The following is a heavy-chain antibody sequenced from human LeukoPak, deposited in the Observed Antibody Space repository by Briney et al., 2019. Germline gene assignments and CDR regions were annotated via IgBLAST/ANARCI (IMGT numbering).Heavy chain of an antibody. CDR3: ARLPVGDSSGHNYFDY. D-gene: IGHD3-22*01. CDR1: GGSISSSSYY. CDR2: IYYSGNT. J-gene: IGHJ4*02. V-gene: IGHV4-39*01. Sequence: SETLSLTCTVSGGSISSSSYYWGWIRQPPGKGLEWIGSIYYSGNTYYNPSLKSRVTISVDSSKNQFSLKLSSVTAADTAVYYCARLPVGDSSGHNYFDYWGQGTLVTVSS.